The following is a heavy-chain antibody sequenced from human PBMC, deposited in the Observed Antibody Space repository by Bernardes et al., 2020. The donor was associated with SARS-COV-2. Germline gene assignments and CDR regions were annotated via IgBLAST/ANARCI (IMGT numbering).Heavy chain of an antibody. J-gene: IGHJ5*02. CDR2: IYYSGST. CDR1: GGSVSSGSYY. Sequence: SETLSLTCTVSGGSVSSGSYYWSWIRQPPGKGLEWIGYIYYSGSTNYNPSLKSRVTISVDTSKNQFSLKLSSVTAADTAVYYCARGGVGATTGSNWFDPWGQGTLVTVSS. D-gene: IGHD1-26*01. CDR3: ARGGVGATTGSNWFDP. V-gene: IGHV4-61*01.